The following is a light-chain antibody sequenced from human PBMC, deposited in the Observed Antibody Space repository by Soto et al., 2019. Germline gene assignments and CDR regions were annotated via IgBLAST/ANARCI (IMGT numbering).Light chain of an antibody. CDR1: QSVDSN. CDR3: QQYHKWRT. Sequence: EIVITQSPSTLSVSPGERASLSCRASQSVDSNLAWYQQKPGQAPRLLVYDASTRATGVPARISGSGSGTEFTLTISSLQSEDFAVYYCQQYHKWRTFGQGTKVDIK. V-gene: IGKV3-15*01. J-gene: IGKJ1*01. CDR2: DAS.